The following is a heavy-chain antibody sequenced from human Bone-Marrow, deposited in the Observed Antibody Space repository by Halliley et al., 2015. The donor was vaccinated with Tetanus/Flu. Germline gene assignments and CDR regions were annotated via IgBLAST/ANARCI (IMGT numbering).Heavy chain of an antibody. CDR2: SGTSTGYS. Sequence: QLVQSGPEVKKPGASVKVSCQASGYTFTNYGVGWVRQAPGQGLEWLGWSGTSTGYSHYSRRVQGRVTMTTDTSTRTAYMELRSLTSDDTAIFYCARNGTNGGYDIWGQGTLVTVSS. D-gene: IGHD5-12*01. CDR1: GYTFTNYG. CDR3: ARNGTNGGYDI. V-gene: IGHV1-18*01. J-gene: IGHJ4*02.